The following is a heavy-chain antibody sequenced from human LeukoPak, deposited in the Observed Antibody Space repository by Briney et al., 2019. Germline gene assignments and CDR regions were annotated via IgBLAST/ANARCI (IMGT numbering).Heavy chain of an antibody. D-gene: IGHD1-26*01. J-gene: IGHJ4*02. CDR2: IYTSGST. V-gene: IGHV4-61*02. CDR3: ARDLTGDFDY. Sequence: SETLSLTCTVSGGAIISGGYSWNWIRQPAGKGLEWIGRIYTSGSTNYNPSLKSRVTMSVDTSKNQFSLKLSSVTAADTAVYYCARDLTGDFDYWGQGTLVTVSS. CDR1: GGAIISGGYS.